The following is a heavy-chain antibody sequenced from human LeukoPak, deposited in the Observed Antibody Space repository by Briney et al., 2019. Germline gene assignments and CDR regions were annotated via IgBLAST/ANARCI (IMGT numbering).Heavy chain of an antibody. CDR2: IYYSGST. V-gene: IGHV4-39*07. J-gene: IGHJ6*02. CDR3: ARDSRIVGDTEPKLPPPSYGMDV. D-gene: IGHD1-14*01. CDR1: GGSISSSSYY. Sequence: SETLSLTCTVSGGSISSSSYYWGWIRQPPGKGLEWIGSIYYSGSTYYNPSLKSRVTISVDTSKNQFSLKLSSVTAADTAVYYCARDSRIVGDTEPKLPPPSYGMDVWGQGTTVTVSS.